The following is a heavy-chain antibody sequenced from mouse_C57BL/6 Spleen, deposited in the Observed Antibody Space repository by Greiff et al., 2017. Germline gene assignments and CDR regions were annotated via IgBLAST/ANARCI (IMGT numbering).Heavy chain of an antibody. CDR2: FYPGGGSI. J-gene: IGHJ4*01. CDR1: GYTFTEYT. V-gene: IGHV1-62-2*01. CDR3: ARHESPGGYYAMDY. D-gene: IGHD1-1*02. Sequence: QVQLQQSGAELVKPGASVKLSCTASGYTFTEYTIHWVKQRSGQGLEWIGWFYPGGGSIKYTEKFKDQATLTADKSSSTVYMELSRVTSEDSAVYCCARHESPGGYYAMDYWGQGTSVTVSS.